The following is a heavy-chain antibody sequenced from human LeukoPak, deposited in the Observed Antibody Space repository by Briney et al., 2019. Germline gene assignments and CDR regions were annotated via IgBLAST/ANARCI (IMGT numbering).Heavy chain of an antibody. J-gene: IGHJ6*02. D-gene: IGHD1-26*01. CDR2: ISYDGSNK. Sequence: PGRSLRLSCAASGFTFSSYAMHWVRQAPGKGLEWVAVISYDGSNKYYADSVKGRFTISRDNSKNALYLQMNSLRAEDTAVYYCASSGATPYYYGMDVWGQGTTVTVSS. CDR1: GFTFSSYA. CDR3: ASSGATPYYYGMDV. V-gene: IGHV3-30-3*01.